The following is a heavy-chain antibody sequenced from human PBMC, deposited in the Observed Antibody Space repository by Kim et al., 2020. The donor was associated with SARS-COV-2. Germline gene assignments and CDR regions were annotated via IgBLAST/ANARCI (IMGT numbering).Heavy chain of an antibody. V-gene: IGHV4-4*02. Sequence: SETLSLTCAVSGGSVSSSNWWSWVRQPPGEGLEWIGEIYHSGSTNYNPSLKSRVTISVDKSKNQFSLKLTSVTAADTAVYYCARDRRYCSGGSCYSVRVDIWGQGTLVTVSS. D-gene: IGHD2-15*01. CDR3: ARDRRYCSGGSCYSVRVDI. J-gene: IGHJ5*02. CDR1: GGSVSSSNW. CDR2: IYHSGST.